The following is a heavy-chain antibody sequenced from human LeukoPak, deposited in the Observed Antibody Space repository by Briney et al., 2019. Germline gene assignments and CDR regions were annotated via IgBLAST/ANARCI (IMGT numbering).Heavy chain of an antibody. CDR2: IIPIFGTS. CDR1: GGTFSRSG. V-gene: IGHV1-69*13. Sequence: ASVKVSCKASGGTFSRSGISWVRQSPGQGLEWMGGIIPIFGTSNYAQKFQGRVTITADESTSTAYMELTSLRSDDTAIYYCARDAAIFDSRGYYFLWWGQGTLVTVSS. D-gene: IGHD3-22*01. CDR3: ARDAAIFDSRGYYFLW. J-gene: IGHJ4*02.